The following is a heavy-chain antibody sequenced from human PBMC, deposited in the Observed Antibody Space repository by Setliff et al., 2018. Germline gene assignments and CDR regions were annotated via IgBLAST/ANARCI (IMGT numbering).Heavy chain of an antibody. J-gene: IGHJ5*02. Sequence: SETLSLTCAVSGFSISSGYYWGWIRQPPGKGLEWIVNIHHSGKAYYNPSLKSRVTMSVDTSKNHVSLKLSSVTAADTAVYYCARAHTWSLPNDNSGYPGWFDPCGQGTLVTVSS. CDR1: GFSISSGYY. D-gene: IGHD3-22*01. CDR3: ARAHTWSLPNDNSGYPGWFDP. V-gene: IGHV4-38-2*01. CDR2: IHHSGKA.